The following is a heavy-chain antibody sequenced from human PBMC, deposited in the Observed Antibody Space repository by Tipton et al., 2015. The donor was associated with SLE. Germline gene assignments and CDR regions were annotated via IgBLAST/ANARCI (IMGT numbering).Heavy chain of an antibody. Sequence: TLSLTCTVYGGSFSGYYSTWIRQPPGKGLEWIGEINHSRSTNYNPSPKSRVTISVDTSKNQFSLELSSVTAADTALYYCARIRDLISSRYPNPVRFDPWGQGTLVTVSS. J-gene: IGHJ5*02. CDR3: ARIRDLISSRYPNPVRFDP. CDR2: INHSRST. CDR1: GGSFSGYY. D-gene: IGHD2-21*02. V-gene: IGHV4-34*01.